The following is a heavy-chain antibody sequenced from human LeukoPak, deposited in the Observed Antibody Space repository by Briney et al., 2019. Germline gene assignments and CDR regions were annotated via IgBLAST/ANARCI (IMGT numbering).Heavy chain of an antibody. D-gene: IGHD5-12*01. V-gene: IGHV4-4*07. CDR2: IYTSGST. Sequence: PSETLSLTCTVSGGSISSYYWSWIRQPAGKGLEWIGHIYTSGSTKYNSSLKGRVTMSVDTSKNQFSLNLSSVTAADTAVYYCARDHEDIVATIWGEGLNIWGQGTVVTVSS. J-gene: IGHJ3*02. CDR1: GGSISSYY. CDR3: ARDHEDIVATIWGEGLNI.